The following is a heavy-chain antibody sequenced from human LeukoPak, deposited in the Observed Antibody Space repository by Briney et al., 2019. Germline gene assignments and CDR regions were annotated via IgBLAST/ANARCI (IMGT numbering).Heavy chain of an antibody. V-gene: IGHV3-72*01. CDR2: TRSKANSYTT. CDR3: ARDYYDGSGYYQDY. J-gene: IGHJ4*02. Sequence: GGSLRLSCAVSGFSFSDHYMDWVRQAPGKGLEWVGRTRSKANSYTTEHAASAKGRFTISSDDSKNSLYLQMNSLKTEDTAVYYCARDYYDGSGYYQDYWGQGTLVTVSS. D-gene: IGHD3-22*01. CDR1: GFSFSDHY.